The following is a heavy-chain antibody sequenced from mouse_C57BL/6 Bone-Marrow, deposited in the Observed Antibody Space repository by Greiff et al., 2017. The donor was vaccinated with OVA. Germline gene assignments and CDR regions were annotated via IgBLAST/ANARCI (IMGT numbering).Heavy chain of an antibody. Sequence: EVKLQESGAELVRPGASVKLSCTASGFNIKDDYMHWVKQRPEQGLEWIGWIDPENGDTEYASKFQGKATITADTSSNTAYLQLSSLTSEDTAVYYCARELPFDYWGQGTTLTVSS. CDR3: ARELPFDY. CDR2: IDPENGDT. CDR1: GFNIKDDY. V-gene: IGHV14-4*01. J-gene: IGHJ2*01.